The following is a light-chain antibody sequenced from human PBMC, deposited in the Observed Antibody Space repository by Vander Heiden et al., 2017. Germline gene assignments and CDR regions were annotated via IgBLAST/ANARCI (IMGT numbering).Light chain of an antibody. V-gene: IGLV3-21*02. CDR2: DDN. CDR1: NIGSKS. CDR3: QVWDSNNDHVV. Sequence: SYVLTQSPSVSVAPGQTARITCGGDNIGSKSVHWYRQKPGQAPILVRYDDNDRPSGIPERFSGSNSGNTATLTISRVGAGDEADYYCQVWDSNNDHVVFGGGTKLTVL. J-gene: IGLJ2*01.